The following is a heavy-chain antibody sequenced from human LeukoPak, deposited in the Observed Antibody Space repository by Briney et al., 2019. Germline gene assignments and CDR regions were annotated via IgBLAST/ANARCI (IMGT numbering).Heavy chain of an antibody. J-gene: IGHJ5*02. CDR3: ARYKLGWFGP. CDR2: ISASGST. D-gene: IGHD1-1*01. V-gene: IGHV4-61*02. Sequence: SETLSLTCTVSGGSISGVSYFWSWIRQPAGKGLEWIGRISASGSTNFNPSLKSRVTMSVDTSENQFSLKLSSVTAADTAVYYCARYKLGWFGPWGQGTLVTVSS. CDR1: GGSISGVSYF.